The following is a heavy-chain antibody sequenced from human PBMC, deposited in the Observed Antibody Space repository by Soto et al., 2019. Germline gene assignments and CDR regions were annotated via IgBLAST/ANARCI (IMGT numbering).Heavy chain of an antibody. CDR1: GYRVTQYV. CDR2: IGAGDGKT. CDR3: VRDYASDSGVHPDF. Sequence: QVQLVQSGTEVKKPGASVKVSCKASGYRVTQYVIHWVRQAPGQRLEWMGWIGAGDGKTYYSQNFQGRVTITKDTSASTVYMELSSLVSEDTAVYYCVRDYASDSGVHPDFWGQGTLVTVSS. D-gene: IGHD3-22*01. V-gene: IGHV1-3*01. J-gene: IGHJ4*02.